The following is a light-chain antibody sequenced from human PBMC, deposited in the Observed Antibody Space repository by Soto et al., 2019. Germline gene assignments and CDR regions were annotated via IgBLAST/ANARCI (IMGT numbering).Light chain of an antibody. J-gene: IGLJ2*01. CDR3: NSYTSTNTLV. Sequence: QSVLTQPASVSGSPGQSITISCTGTSSDVGGYNNVSWYQQHPGKAPKLMIYDVTDRPSGVSDRFSGSKSGNTASLAISGLQAEDEADYYCNSYTSTNTLVFGGGTKLTVL. CDR2: DVT. CDR1: SSDVGGYNN. V-gene: IGLV2-14*03.